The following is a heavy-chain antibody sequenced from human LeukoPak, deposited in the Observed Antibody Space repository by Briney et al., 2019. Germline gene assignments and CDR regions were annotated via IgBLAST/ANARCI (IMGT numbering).Heavy chain of an antibody. J-gene: IGHJ3*02. V-gene: IGHV4-59*08. Sequence: PSETLSLTCTVSGGSITNYYWSWIRQPPGKGLEWMGYIFYSGSTKYNPSLKSRVTLSADTSKNQFSLKLSSVTAADTAVYYCARADSNYDSRYYAFDIWGQGTMVTVSS. CDR3: ARADSNYDSRYYAFDI. D-gene: IGHD4-11*01. CDR1: GGSITNYY. CDR2: IFYSGST.